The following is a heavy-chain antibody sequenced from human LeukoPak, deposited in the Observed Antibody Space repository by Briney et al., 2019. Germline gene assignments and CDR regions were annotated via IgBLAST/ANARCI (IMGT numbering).Heavy chain of an antibody. CDR3: ARMYSRDEFRFDY. Sequence: GGSLRLSCVESGFTFRSPWMAWLRQAPEKGLEWVANINEDGSQKYYLGSVTGRFTISRDNAKNSLYLQMNSLSAEDTAVYYCARMYSRDEFRFDYWGQGTLVTVSS. CDR2: INEDGSQK. J-gene: IGHJ4*02. D-gene: IGHD6-13*01. V-gene: IGHV3-7*03. CDR1: GFTFRSPW.